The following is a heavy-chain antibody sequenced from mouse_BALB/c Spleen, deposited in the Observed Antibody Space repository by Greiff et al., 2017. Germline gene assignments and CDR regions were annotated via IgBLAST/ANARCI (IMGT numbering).Heavy chain of an antibody. CDR1: GYTFTSYW. J-gene: IGHJ1*01. D-gene: IGHD2-4*01. CDR3: ASKGRSTMSTTGYVDV. V-gene: IGHV1S81*02. CDR2: INPSNGRT. Sequence: QVQLQQPGAELVKPGASVKLSCKASGYTFTSYWMHWVKQRPGQGLEWIGEINPSNGRTNYNEKFKSKATLTVDKSSSTAYMQLSSLTSEDSAVYYCASKGRSTMSTTGYVDVWGAGTTVTVSS.